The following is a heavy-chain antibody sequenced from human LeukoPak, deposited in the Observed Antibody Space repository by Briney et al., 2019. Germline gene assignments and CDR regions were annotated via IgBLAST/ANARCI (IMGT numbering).Heavy chain of an antibody. Sequence: SETLSLTCTVSGGSISSYYWSWIRQPPGKGLEWIGYIYYSGSTNYNPSLKSRVTISVDTSKNQFYLKLSSVTAADTAVYYCARDGDFSGGSCPGDAFDIWGQGTMVTVSS. D-gene: IGHD2-15*01. CDR1: GGSISSYY. J-gene: IGHJ3*02. CDR3: ARDGDFSGGSCPGDAFDI. CDR2: IYYSGST. V-gene: IGHV4-59*01.